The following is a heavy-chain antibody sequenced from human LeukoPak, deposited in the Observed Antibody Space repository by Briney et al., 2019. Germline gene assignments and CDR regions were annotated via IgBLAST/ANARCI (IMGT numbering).Heavy chain of an antibody. V-gene: IGHV3-30*02. CDR3: AKSVGSSTSLDY. CDR2: IRYDGSNK. J-gene: IGHJ4*02. CDR1: GFTFSSYA. Sequence: GGSLRLSCAASGFTFSSYAMSWVRQAPGKGLEWVAFIRYDGSNKYYADSVKGRFTISRDNSKNTLYLQMNSLRAEDTAVYYCAKSVGSSTSLDYWGQGTLVTVSS. D-gene: IGHD2-2*01.